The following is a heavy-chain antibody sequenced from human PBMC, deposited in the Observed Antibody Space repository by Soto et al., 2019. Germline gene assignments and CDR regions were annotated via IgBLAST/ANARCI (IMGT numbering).Heavy chain of an antibody. D-gene: IGHD3-9*01. J-gene: IGHJ6*02. CDR2: ISSTSSAR. Sequence: PGGSLRLSCAASGFTFSVHSMNWVRRAPGKGLERVSYISSTSSARYYADSVRGRFTISRDNVKYSLYLQMNSLTDEDTAVYYCARDSDIYYGMDVWGQGTTVTVSS. CDR3: ARDSDIYYGMDV. V-gene: IGHV3-48*02. CDR1: GFTFSVHS.